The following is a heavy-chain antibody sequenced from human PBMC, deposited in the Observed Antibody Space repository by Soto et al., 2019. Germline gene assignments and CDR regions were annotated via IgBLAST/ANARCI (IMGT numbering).Heavy chain of an antibody. CDR3: ARHLSSWSGQNRRSMTYFDY. Sequence: SETLSLTCTVSGSSISSSGDYWGWIRQPPGKGLEWIGRIYYSGSTYYNPSLKSRVTISVDTSKNQFSLKLSSVTAADTAVYYCARHLSSWSGQNRRSMTYFDYWGQGTLVTVSS. J-gene: IGHJ4*02. CDR1: GSSISSSGDY. V-gene: IGHV4-39*01. CDR2: IYYSGST. D-gene: IGHD3-22*01.